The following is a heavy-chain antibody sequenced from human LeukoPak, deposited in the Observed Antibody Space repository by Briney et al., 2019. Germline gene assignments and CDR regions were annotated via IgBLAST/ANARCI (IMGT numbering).Heavy chain of an antibody. V-gene: IGHV5-51*01. J-gene: IGHJ4*02. CDR3: ARSPGESSNWILQYYFDY. Sequence: KDGESLKISCKGSGYSFTNYWIGWVRQMPGKGLEWMGIIYPGDSDTRYSPSFQGQVTISADKSISTAYLQWSSLKASDTAMYYCARSPGESSNWILQYYFDYWGQGTLVTVSS. D-gene: IGHD6-13*01. CDR2: IYPGDSDT. CDR1: GYSFTNYW.